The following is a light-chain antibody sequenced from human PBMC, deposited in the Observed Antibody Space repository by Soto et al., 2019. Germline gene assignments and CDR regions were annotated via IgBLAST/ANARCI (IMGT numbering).Light chain of an antibody. CDR1: SSNIGAGYG. CDR3: QSYDSSLSVVL. V-gene: IGLV1-40*01. Sequence: QLVLTQPPSVSGAPGQRVTISCTGSSSNIGAGYGVHWYQQPPGRAPKVLMYENNKRPSGVPDRFSGSKSGTSASLAITGLQAEDEADYYCQSYDSSLSVVLFGGGTKVTVL. CDR2: ENN. J-gene: IGLJ3*02.